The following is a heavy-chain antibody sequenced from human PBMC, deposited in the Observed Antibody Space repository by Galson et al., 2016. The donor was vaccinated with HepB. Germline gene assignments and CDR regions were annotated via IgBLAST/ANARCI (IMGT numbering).Heavy chain of an antibody. CDR1: TFSSSG. D-gene: IGHD1-26*01. Sequence: TFSSSGMHWVRQAPGKGLEWVAVIWRDGSNENYADSVKGRFTISRDNSRNTLYLQMNSLRVEDTAVYYCARDVGAAPFDFWGQGTLVTVSS. CDR2: IWRDGSNE. CDR3: ARDVGAAPFDF. V-gene: IGHV3-33*01. J-gene: IGHJ4*02.